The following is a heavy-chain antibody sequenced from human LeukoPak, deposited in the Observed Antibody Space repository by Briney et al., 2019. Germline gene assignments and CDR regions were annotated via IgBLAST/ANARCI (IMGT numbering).Heavy chain of an antibody. Sequence: GGSLRLSCAASGFTFSSYSMNWVRQAPGEGLEWVGHIKSKTDGGTTDYAAPVKGRFTISRDGSENTLSLQMNSLKTEDTAIYYCTTGKYWGQGTLVTVSS. J-gene: IGHJ4*02. CDR2: IKSKTDGGTT. CDR3: TTGKY. CDR1: GFTFSSYS. V-gene: IGHV3-15*01.